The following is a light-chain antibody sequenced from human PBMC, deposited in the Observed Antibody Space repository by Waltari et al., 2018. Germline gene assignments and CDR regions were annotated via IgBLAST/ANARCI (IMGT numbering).Light chain of an antibody. Sequence: IVEAPSSGPLSLSPGASATLPFRASQSLTSSFLAWYQQKPGQAPRPIIYGASSRATGIPDRFSGSGSGTDFTLTISRLEPEDFAMYYCQQYNYSPKTFGQGTKVEIK. CDR3: QQYNYSPKT. CDR2: GAS. J-gene: IGKJ1*01. CDR1: QSLTSSF. V-gene: IGKV3-20*01.